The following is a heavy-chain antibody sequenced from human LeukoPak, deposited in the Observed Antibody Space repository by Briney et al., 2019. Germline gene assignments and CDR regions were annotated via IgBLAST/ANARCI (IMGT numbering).Heavy chain of an antibody. D-gene: IGHD2-2*01. CDR2: INSDGSST. V-gene: IGHV3-74*01. Sequence: GGSLRLSCAASGFTFSSYWMHWVRQAPGKGLVWVSRINSDGSSTSYADSVKGRFTISRDNAKNSLYLQMNSLRAEDTAVYYCASSRVVVPAAPYAFDIWGQGTMVTVSS. CDR3: ASSRVVVPAAPYAFDI. J-gene: IGHJ3*02. CDR1: GFTFSSYW.